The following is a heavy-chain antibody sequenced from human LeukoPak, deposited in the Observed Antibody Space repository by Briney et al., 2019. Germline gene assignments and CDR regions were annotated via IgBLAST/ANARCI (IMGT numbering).Heavy chain of an antibody. CDR1: GYTLTSYG. V-gene: IGHV1-18*01. Sequence: ASVKVSCKASGYTLTSYGISWVRQAPGQGLERMGWISAYNGNTNYAQKLQGRVTMTTDTSTSTAYMELRSLRSDDTAVYYCARDRPDVVVVAATDYWGQGTLVTVSS. J-gene: IGHJ4*02. D-gene: IGHD2-15*01. CDR2: ISAYNGNT. CDR3: ARDRPDVVVVAATDY.